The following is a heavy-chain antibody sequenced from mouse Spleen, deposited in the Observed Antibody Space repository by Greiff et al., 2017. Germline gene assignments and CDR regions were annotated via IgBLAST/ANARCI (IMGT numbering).Heavy chain of an antibody. CDR2: ILPGSGNT. CDR1: GYTFTGYW. CDR3: ARGTIYYGDVNFDY. Sequence: QVQLQQSGAELMKPGASVKLSCKATGYTFTGYWIEWVKQRPGHGLEWIGEILPGSGNTNYNEKFKGKATFTADTSSNTAYMQLSSLTTEDCAIYDCARGTIYYGDVNFDYWGQGTTLTGSS. V-gene: IGHV1-9*01. D-gene: IGHD2-13*01. J-gene: IGHJ2*01.